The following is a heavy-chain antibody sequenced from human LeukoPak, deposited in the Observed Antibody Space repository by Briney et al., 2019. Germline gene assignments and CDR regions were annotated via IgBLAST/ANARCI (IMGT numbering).Heavy chain of an antibody. J-gene: IGHJ4*02. CDR3: ARLAGGSYSDY. CDR1: GFTFSSYA. CDR2: ISYNGGST. D-gene: IGHD1-26*01. V-gene: IGHV3-64*01. Sequence: GGSLRLSCAASGFTFSSYAMNWVRQAPGKGLEYVSSISYNGGSTYYVNSVKGRFTISRDNSKNTLYLQMGSLRAEDMAVYYCARLAGGSYSDYWGQGTLVTVSS.